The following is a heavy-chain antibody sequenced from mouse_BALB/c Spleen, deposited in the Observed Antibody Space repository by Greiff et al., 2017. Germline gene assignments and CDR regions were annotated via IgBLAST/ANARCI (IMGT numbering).Heavy chain of an antibody. CDR3: ARGVNWDGAY. Sequence: EVQLQQSGPELVKPGASVKMSCKASGYTFTSYVMHWVKQKPGQGLEWIGYINPYNDGTNYNEKFKGKATLTSDKSSSTAYMQLSSLASEDSAVYYGARGVNWDGAYWGQGTLVTVSA. V-gene: IGHV1-14*01. J-gene: IGHJ3*01. CDR1: GYTFTSYV. CDR2: INPYNDGT. D-gene: IGHD4-1*01.